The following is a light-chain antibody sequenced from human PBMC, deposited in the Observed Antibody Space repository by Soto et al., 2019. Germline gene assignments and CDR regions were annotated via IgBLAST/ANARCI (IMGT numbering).Light chain of an antibody. CDR2: DAA. CDR1: QDIGSY. J-gene: IGKJ2*01. CDR3: QHFHDLPLT. Sequence: DIQMTQSPSSLSASVGDRVTITCQASQDIGSYVNWYRQNPGKAPKLLIYDAASLATGVSSSFHGSGSATYLTFHIGSLKPEDIASYYRQHFHDLPLTFGQGAKLEIK. V-gene: IGKV1-33*01.